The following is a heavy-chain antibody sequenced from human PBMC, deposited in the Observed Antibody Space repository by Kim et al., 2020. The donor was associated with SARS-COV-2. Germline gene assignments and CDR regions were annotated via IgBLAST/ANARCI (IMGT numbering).Heavy chain of an antibody. Sequence: SETLSLTCTVSGGSISSSSYYWGWIRQPPGKGLEWIGSIYYSGITYYNPSLKSRVTISVDTSKNQFSLKLSSVTAADTAVYYCARQSIVVVPAATFWFDPWGQGTLVTVSS. D-gene: IGHD2-2*01. CDR1: GGSISSSSYY. J-gene: IGHJ5*02. V-gene: IGHV4-39*01. CDR3: ARQSIVVVPAATFWFDP. CDR2: IYYSGIT.